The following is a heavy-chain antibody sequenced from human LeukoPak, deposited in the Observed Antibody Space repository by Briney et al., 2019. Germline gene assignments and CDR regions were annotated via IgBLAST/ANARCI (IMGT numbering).Heavy chain of an antibody. J-gene: IGHJ5*02. Sequence: SETLSLTCTVSGGSISSYYWSWIRQPPGKGLEWIGYIYYSGSTNYNPSLKSRVTISVDTSKNQFSLKLSSVNAADTAVYYCARSGYSSSWYVLWGQGTLVTVSS. D-gene: IGHD6-13*01. CDR3: ARSGYSSSWYVL. CDR1: GGSISSYY. CDR2: IYYSGST. V-gene: IGHV4-59*01.